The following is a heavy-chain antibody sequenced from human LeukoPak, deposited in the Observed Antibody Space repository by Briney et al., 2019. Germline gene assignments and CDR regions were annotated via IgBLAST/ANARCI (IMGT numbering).Heavy chain of an antibody. V-gene: IGHV4-59*01. CDR2: IYSSGTT. J-gene: IGHJ6*03. Sequence: SESLSLTCTVSGGSISGYYWIRIRQPPGKGLEWIGYIYSSGTTKYNPSLRSRVTISVDTSKMQFSLNLSSVTAADTAPYFCARRAPYFNYYMDVWGKGTTVTVSS. CDR1: GGSISGYY. CDR3: ARRAPYFNYYMDV.